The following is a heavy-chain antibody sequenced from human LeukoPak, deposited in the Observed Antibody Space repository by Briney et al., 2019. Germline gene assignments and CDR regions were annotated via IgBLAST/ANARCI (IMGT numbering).Heavy chain of an antibody. CDR2: ISSNRGST. V-gene: IGHV3-64*01. Sequence: GGSLRLSCAASGFTFSSYAMHWVRQAPGKGLEYVSAISSNRGSTYYANSVKGRFTISRDNSKNTLYLQMGSLRAEDMAVYYCARGKLRAFDIWGQGTMVTVSS. D-gene: IGHD4-23*01. J-gene: IGHJ3*02. CDR1: GFTFSSYA. CDR3: ARGKLRAFDI.